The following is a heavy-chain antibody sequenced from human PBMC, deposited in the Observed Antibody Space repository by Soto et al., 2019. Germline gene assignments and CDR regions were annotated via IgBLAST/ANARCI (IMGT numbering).Heavy chain of an antibody. D-gene: IGHD7-27*01. J-gene: IGHJ3*02. CDR1: GYTFTSYG. V-gene: IGHV1-18*01. Sequence: ASVKVSCKASGYTFTSYGISWVRRAPGQGLEWMGWISAYNGNTNYAQKLQGRVTMTTDTSTSTAYMELRSLRSDDTAVYYCARENLSGDAFDIWGQGTMVTVSS. CDR2: ISAYNGNT. CDR3: ARENLSGDAFDI.